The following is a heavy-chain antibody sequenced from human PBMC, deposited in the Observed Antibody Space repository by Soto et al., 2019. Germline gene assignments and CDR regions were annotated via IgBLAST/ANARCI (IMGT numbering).Heavy chain of an antibody. D-gene: IGHD2-21*01. CDR3: ARGHWGGQFDY. CDR2: IHYSGST. CDR1: GGSISSGGYY. Sequence: QVQLQESGPGLVKPSQTLSLTCTVSGGSISSGGYYWSWIRQHPGKGLEWIGYIHYSGSTYYNPSLKGRVTISVDTSKNQFSLKLSSVTAADTAVYYGARGHWGGQFDYWGQGTLVTVSS. J-gene: IGHJ4*02. V-gene: IGHV4-31*03.